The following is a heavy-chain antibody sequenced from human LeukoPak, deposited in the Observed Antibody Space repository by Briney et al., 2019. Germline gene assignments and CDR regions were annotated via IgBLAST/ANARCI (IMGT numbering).Heavy chain of an antibody. CDR3: AKSHYYDSSGYLTSGKDAFDI. CDR1: GFTFSSYA. J-gene: IGHJ3*02. CDR2: ISGSGGST. Sequence: QTGGSLRLSCAASGFTFSSYAMSWVRQAPGKGLEWVSAISGSGGSTYYADSVKGRFTISRDNSKNTLYLQMNSLRAEDTALYYCAKSHYYDSSGYLTSGKDAFDIWGQGTMVTVSS. D-gene: IGHD3-22*01. V-gene: IGHV3-23*01.